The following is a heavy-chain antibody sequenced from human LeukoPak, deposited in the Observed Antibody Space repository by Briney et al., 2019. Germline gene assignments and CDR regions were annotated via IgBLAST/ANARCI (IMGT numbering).Heavy chain of an antibody. CDR2: IYPGDSDT. J-gene: IGHJ6*03. CDR1: GYSFSSYW. V-gene: IGHV5-51*01. CDR3: ARHLRQLTPHYYYYYYMDV. Sequence: GESLKISCKGSGYSFSSYWIGRVRQMPGKGLEWMGIIYPGDSDTRYSPSFQGQVTISADKSISTAYLQWSSLKASDTAMYYCARHLRQLTPHYYYYYYMDVWGKGTTVTVSS. D-gene: IGHD6-13*01.